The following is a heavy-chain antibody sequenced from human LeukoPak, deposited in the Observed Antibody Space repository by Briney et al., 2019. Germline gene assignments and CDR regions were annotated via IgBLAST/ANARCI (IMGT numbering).Heavy chain of an antibody. CDR1: GGTFSSYA. Sequence: ASVKVSCKASGGTFSSYAISWVRQAPGQGLEWMGGIIPIFGTANYAQKFQGRVTITADESTSTAYMELSSLRSEDTAVYYCARSAGYSEGMDVWGKGTTVTVSS. CDR2: IIPIFGTA. CDR3: ARSAGYSEGMDV. J-gene: IGHJ6*03. D-gene: IGHD2-15*01. V-gene: IGHV1-69*01.